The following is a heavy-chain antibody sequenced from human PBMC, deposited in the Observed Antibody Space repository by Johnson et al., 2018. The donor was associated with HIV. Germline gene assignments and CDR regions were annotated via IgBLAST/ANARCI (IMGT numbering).Heavy chain of an antibody. Sequence: EVQLVESGGGLVQPGRSLRLSCAASGFTFDDYAMHWVRQAPGKGLEWVSGISWNSGSRDYADSVKGRFTISRDNAKNSLYLQMNSLRGDDTALFYCARLSPAHAFDIWGQGTMVTVSS. CDR2: ISWNSGSR. D-gene: IGHD5-12*01. J-gene: IGHJ3*02. CDR3: ARLSPAHAFDI. CDR1: GFTFDDYA. V-gene: IGHV3-9*01.